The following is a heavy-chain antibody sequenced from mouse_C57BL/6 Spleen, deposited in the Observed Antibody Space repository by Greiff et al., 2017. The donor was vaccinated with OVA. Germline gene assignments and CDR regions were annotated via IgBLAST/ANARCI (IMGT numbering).Heavy chain of an antibody. J-gene: IGHJ2*01. CDR2: IFPGSGST. CDR3: AIYDYAYYFDY. D-gene: IGHD2-4*01. V-gene: IGHV1-56*01. Sequence: VKLQQSGPELVRPGASVKISCKAPGYTFTRHWMQWVRQRPGQGLEWIGEIFPGSGSTYYNEKFKGKATLTVDTSSSTAYMQLSSLTSEDSAVYFCAIYDYAYYFDYWGQGTTLTVSS. CDR1: GYTFTRHW.